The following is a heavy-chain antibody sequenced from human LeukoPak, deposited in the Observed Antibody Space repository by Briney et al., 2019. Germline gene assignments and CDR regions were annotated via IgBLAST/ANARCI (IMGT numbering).Heavy chain of an antibody. D-gene: IGHD3-22*01. CDR2: INHSGST. Sequence: SETLSLTCAVYGGSFSGYYWSWIRQPPGKGLEWIGEINHSGSTNYNPSLKSRVTISVDTSKNQFSLKLSSVTAADTAVYYCARDRGDSSGYSYWYFDLWGRGTLVTVSS. CDR1: GGSFSGYY. V-gene: IGHV4-34*01. J-gene: IGHJ2*01. CDR3: ARDRGDSSGYSYWYFDL.